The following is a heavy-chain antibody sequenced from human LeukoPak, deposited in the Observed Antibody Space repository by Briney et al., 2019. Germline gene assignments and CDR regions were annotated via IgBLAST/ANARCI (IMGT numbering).Heavy chain of an antibody. J-gene: IGHJ4*02. D-gene: IGHD4-23*01. CDR1: GFTFSNYA. CDR3: ARDRTLVTPRVFDY. V-gene: IGHV3-66*02. Sequence: GGSLRLSCAASGFTFSNYAMNWVPQAPGKGLEWVSVIYSGGSTYYADYVKGRFTISRDNSKNTLYLQMNSLRAEDTAVYYCARDRTLVTPRVFDYWGQGTLVTVSS. CDR2: IYSGGST.